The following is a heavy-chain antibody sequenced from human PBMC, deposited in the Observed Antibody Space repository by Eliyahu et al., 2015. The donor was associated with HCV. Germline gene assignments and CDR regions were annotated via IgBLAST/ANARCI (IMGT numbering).Heavy chain of an antibody. CDR2: ISASSSYI. CDR1: GFSFSSYS. CDR3: ARVLDLVLSYGLDV. J-gene: IGHJ6*02. D-gene: IGHD2-8*01. Sequence: EVQLVESGGGLVKPGGSLRLSCAAXGFSFSSYSMNWVRQAPGKGLEWVSTISASSSYIYYADSVKGRFTISRDNAKNSLYLQMNSLRVEDTAVYYCARVLDLVLSYGLDVWGQGTTVTVSS. V-gene: IGHV3-21*01.